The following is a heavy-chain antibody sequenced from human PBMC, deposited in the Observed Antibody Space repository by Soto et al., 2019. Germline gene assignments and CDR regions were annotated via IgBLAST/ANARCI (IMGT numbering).Heavy chain of an antibody. CDR2: IYYSGST. CDR1: GVSISSYY. D-gene: IGHD3-3*01. Sequence: SETLSLTCTVSGVSISSYYWIWIRQPPGKGLEWIGYIYYSGSTNYNPSLKSRVTISVDTSKNQFSLKLSSVTAADTAVYYCARVVRFLFGPAGGFDPWGQGTLVTVSS. CDR3: ARVVRFLFGPAGGFDP. V-gene: IGHV4-59*01. J-gene: IGHJ5*02.